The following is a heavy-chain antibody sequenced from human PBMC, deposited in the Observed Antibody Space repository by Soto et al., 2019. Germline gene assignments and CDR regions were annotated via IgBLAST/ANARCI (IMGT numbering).Heavy chain of an antibody. CDR3: GTQGGGGGY. D-gene: IGHD3-16*01. CDR1: GFTVSNNY. J-gene: IGHJ4*02. V-gene: IGHV3-53*01. CDR2: IYSGGYT. Sequence: EVQLVESGGGLIQPGGSLRLSCAVSGFTVSNNYMSWVRQAPGKGLEGVSVIYSGGYTAYGDSVKGRFTISRDNSKNTQYLKMKSLRAADAAVFYWGTQGGGGGYWGQGTLVTVSS.